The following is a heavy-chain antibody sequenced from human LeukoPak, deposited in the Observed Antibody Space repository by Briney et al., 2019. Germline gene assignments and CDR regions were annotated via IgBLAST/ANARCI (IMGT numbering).Heavy chain of an antibody. CDR1: GFSFIDYF. J-gene: IGHJ4*02. Sequence: GGSLRLSCAASGFSFIDYFMTWVRPAPGKGLGWVSYIIGSGGTIYYADSVKGRVTISSENAKNSVYLQINNLRAEDTAVYYCVRGEEAYCATTICRKFDFWGQGTQVTVSS. CDR3: VRGEEAYCATTICRKFDF. CDR2: IIGSGGTI. D-gene: IGHD2-2*01. V-gene: IGHV3-11*01.